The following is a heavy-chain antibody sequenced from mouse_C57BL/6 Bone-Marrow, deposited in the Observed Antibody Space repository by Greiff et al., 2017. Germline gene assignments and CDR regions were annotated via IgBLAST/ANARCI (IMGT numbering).Heavy chain of an antibody. D-gene: IGHD1-1*01. V-gene: IGHV1-82*01. Sequence: VQLQQSGPELVKPGASVKISCKASGYAFSSSWMNWVKQRPGQGLEWIGRIYPGDGDTNYNGKFKGKATLTADKSSSTAYMQLSSLTSEDSAVYFCARGGYYYGSLGYFDVWGTGTTVTVSS. J-gene: IGHJ1*03. CDR3: ARGGYYYGSLGYFDV. CDR1: GYAFSSSW. CDR2: IYPGDGDT.